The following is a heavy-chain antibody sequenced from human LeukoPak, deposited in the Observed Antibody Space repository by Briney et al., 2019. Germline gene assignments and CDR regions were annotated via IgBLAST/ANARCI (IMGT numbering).Heavy chain of an antibody. V-gene: IGHV4-30-4*08. D-gene: IGHD2-2*01. J-gene: IGHJ4*02. CDR2: IYYSGST. CDR1: GGSISSGDYY. Sequence: SETLSLTCTVSGGSISSGDYYWSWIRQPPGKGLEWIGYIYYSGSTYYNPSLKSRVTISVDTSKNQFSLKLSSVTAADTAVYYCARVRVVPAAAVDYWGQGTLVTVSS. CDR3: ARVRVVPAAAVDY.